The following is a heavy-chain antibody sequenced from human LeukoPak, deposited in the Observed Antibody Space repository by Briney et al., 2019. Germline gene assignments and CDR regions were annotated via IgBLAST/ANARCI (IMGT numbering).Heavy chain of an antibody. J-gene: IGHJ6*03. Sequence: PGGSLRLSCAASGFTFSSYSMNWVRQAPGKGLEWVSSISSSSSYIYYADSVKGRFTISRDNAKNSLYLQMNSLRAEDTAVYYCAKDPWGSDYYYYYMDVWGKGTTVTVSS. CDR2: ISSSSSYI. CDR3: AKDPWGSDYYYYYMDV. CDR1: GFTFSSYS. V-gene: IGHV3-21*01. D-gene: IGHD7-27*01.